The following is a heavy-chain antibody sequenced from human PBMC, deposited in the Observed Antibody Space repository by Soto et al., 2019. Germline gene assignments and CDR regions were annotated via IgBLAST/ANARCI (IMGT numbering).Heavy chain of an antibody. CDR1: GGSISSGDYY. V-gene: IGHV4-30-4*01. CDR3: VRNAFDCSGGSCYSGYFQH. Sequence: QVQLQESGPGLVKPSQTLSLTCTVSGGSISSGDYYWSWIRQPPGKGLEWIGYIYYSGSTYYNPSLKSRVTISVATSKTQFSLKLSSVTAADTAVYYCVRNAFDCSGGSCYSGYFQHWGQGTLVTVSS. J-gene: IGHJ1*01. CDR2: IYYSGST. D-gene: IGHD2-15*01.